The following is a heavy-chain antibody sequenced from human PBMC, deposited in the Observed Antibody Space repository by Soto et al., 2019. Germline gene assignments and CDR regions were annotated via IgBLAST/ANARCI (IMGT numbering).Heavy chain of an antibody. CDR2: INSDGSST. CDR3: ARLGSGYYDSSGYYSFDY. CDR1: GFTFSSYW. D-gene: IGHD3-22*01. V-gene: IGHV3-74*01. J-gene: IGHJ4*02. Sequence: WGSLRLSCAASGFTFSSYWMHWVRQAPGKGLVWVSRINSDGSSTTYADSVKGRLTISRDNAKNTLYLQMNSLRAEDTAVYYCARLGSGYYDSSGYYSFDYGGQGTLVTVSS.